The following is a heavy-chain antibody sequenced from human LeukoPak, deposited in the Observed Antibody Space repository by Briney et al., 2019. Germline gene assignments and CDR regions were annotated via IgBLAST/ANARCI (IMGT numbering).Heavy chain of an antibody. J-gene: IGHJ4*02. CDR2: IRSKAYGETA. D-gene: IGHD1-1*01. CDR3: TRDRGAYNLYDY. CDR1: GFTFGDYA. V-gene: IGHV3-49*03. Sequence: PGGSLRLSRTASGFTFGDYAMSWIRQAPGKGLEWVGSIRSKAYGETADYAASVKGRFTISRDDSKAIAYLQMNSLKTEDTAVYHCTRDRGAYNLYDYWGQGTLVTVSS.